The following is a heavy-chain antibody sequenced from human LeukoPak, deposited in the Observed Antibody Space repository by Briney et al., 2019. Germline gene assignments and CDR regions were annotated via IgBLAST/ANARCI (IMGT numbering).Heavy chain of an antibody. Sequence: ASVKVSCKASGYTFTGYYMHWVRQAPGQGLEWMGWINPNSGSTNYAQKFQGRVTMTRDTSISTAYMELSRLRSDDTAVYYCARDQPGPGVPTIAAAGSCTDYWGQGTLVTVSS. CDR1: GYTFTGYY. D-gene: IGHD6-13*01. CDR3: ARDQPGPGVPTIAAAGSCTDY. CDR2: INPNSGST. J-gene: IGHJ4*02. V-gene: IGHV1-2*02.